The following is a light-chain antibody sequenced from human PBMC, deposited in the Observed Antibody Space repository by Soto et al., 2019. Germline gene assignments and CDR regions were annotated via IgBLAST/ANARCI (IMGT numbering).Light chain of an antibody. Sequence: SVLTQPASVSGSPGQSITISCTGTTSDVGRYNYVSWYQQHPGTAPKLMIYEVSNRPSGVSNRFSGSKSGNTASLTISGLQAEDEADYYCSSYRGSNSFYVLGTGTKATVL. V-gene: IGLV2-14*01. J-gene: IGLJ1*01. CDR3: SSYRGSNSFYV. CDR2: EVS. CDR1: TSDVGRYNY.